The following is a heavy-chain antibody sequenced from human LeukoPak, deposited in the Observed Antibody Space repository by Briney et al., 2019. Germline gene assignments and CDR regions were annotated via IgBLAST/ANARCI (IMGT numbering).Heavy chain of an antibody. V-gene: IGHV1-18*01. J-gene: IGHJ4*02. CDR1: GYTFTSYG. D-gene: IGHD3-10*01. CDR2: ISAYNGNT. CDR3: ARDSGERGSGSYLIAY. Sequence: ASVKVSCKASGYTFTSYGISWVRQAPGQGLEWMGWISAYNGNTNYAQKLQGRATMTTDTSTSTAYMELRSLRSDDTAVYYCARDSGERGSGSYLIAYWGQGTLVTVSS.